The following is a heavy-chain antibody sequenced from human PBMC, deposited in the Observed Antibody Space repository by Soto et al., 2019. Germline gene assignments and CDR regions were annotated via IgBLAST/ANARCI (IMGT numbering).Heavy chain of an antibody. V-gene: IGHV5-51*01. CDR3: ARNGGYSYGTLNWFDP. CDR2: IYPGGSDT. CDR1: GYSFTSYW. Sequence: PGESLKISCQSSGYSFTSYWIGWVRQMPGKGLEWMGIIYPGGSDTRYSPSFQGQVTISADKSISTAYLQWSSLKASDTAMYYCARNGGYSYGTLNWFDPWGQGTLVTVSS. J-gene: IGHJ5*02. D-gene: IGHD5-18*01.